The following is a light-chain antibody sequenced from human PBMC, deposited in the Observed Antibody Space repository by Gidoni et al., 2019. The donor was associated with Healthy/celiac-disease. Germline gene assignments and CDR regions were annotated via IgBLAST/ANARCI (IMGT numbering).Light chain of an antibody. CDR1: QSISSY. Sequence: DIQMTQSPSSLSASVGDRVTITCRASQSISSYVNWYQQKPGKAPTLLIYAASSLQSGVTSRFSGSGSGTDFSLTISSLQPEDFATYYCQQSYSTPWTFGQXTKVEIK. CDR3: QQSYSTPWT. J-gene: IGKJ1*01. CDR2: AAS. V-gene: IGKV1-39*01.